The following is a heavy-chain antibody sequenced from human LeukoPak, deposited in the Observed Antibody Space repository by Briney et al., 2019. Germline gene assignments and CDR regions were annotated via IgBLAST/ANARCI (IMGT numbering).Heavy chain of an antibody. CDR2: ISYDGSNK. CDR1: GFTFSSYA. D-gene: IGHD1-7*01. J-gene: IGHJ4*02. Sequence: GGSLRLSCAASGFTFSSYAMHWVRQAPGKGLEWVAVISYDGSNKYYADSVKGRFTISRDNSKNTLYLQMNSLRAEDTAVYYCARDGQPKAGTTGGYFDYWGQGTLVTVSS. CDR3: ARDGQPKAGTTGGYFDY. V-gene: IGHV3-30*04.